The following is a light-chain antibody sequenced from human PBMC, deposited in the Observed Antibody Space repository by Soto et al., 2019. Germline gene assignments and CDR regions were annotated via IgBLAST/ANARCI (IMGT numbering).Light chain of an antibody. J-gene: IGKJ4*01. Sequence: QCPSLLSASVGDRVTITCRASQSISSWLAWYQQKPGKAPKLLIYAAYTLQSGVQSRFSGSGSGTDFTLTIRCLQSEDFATYYCKQYYSYPLTVGGGTKVDNK. CDR2: AAY. CDR3: KQYYSYPLT. CDR1: QSISSW. V-gene: IGKV1-8*01.